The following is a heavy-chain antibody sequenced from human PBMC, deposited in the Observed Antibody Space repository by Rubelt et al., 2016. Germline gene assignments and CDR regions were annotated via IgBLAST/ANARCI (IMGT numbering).Heavy chain of an antibody. V-gene: IGHV1-46*01. CDR3: ARDGYWYSFDY. D-gene: IGHD2-21*02. J-gene: IGHJ4*02. CDR1: GYTFTSYA. Sequence: QVQLVQSGSELKKPGASVKVSCKASGYTFTSYAMNWVRQAPGQGLEWMGIINPSGGSTSYAQKFQGRVTMTRDTSTSTVYMELSSLRSEDTAVYYCARDGYWYSFDYWGQGTLVTVSS. CDR2: INPSGGST.